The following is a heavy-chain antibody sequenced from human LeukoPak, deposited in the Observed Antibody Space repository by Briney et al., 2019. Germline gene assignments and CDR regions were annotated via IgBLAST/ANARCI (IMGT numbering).Heavy chain of an antibody. J-gene: IGHJ3*02. CDR1: GGSISSNDW. D-gene: IGHD3-10*01. Sequence: PSETLSLTCAVSGGSISSNDWWWSWVRQPPGKGLEWIGEIYHSGSTNYNPSLKSRVTISVDTSKNQFSLKLSSVTAADTAVYYCARHEGYYPYDVGAFDIWGQGTMVTVSS. CDR3: ARHEGYYPYDVGAFDI. CDR2: IYHSGST. V-gene: IGHV4-4*02.